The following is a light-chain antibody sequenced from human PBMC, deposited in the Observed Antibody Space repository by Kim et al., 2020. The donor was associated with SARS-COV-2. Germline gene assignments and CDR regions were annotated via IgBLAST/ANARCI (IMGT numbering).Light chain of an antibody. CDR3: QAWVSNTVV. J-gene: IGLJ2*01. V-gene: IGLV3-1*01. CDR2: EDI. Sequence: SYELTQPPSVSVSPGQTASITCSGDNLGNKYTSWYQQRPGLSPALVIYEDIKRPSGIPERFSASNSGNTATLTISGTQALDEADYYCQAWVSNTVVFGGGTKLTVL. CDR1: NLGNKY.